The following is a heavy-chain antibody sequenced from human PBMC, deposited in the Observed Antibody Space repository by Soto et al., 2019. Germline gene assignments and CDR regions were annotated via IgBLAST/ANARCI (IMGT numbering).Heavy chain of an antibody. V-gene: IGHV3-30*02. CDR1: GFIFSRYG. CDR2: IWYDGSNK. D-gene: IGHD3-22*01. J-gene: IGHJ4*02. CDR3: AKSERGSHYYDSSFDY. Sequence: GGSLRLSCAASGFIFSRYGMHWVRQAPGKGLEWVALIWYDGSNKYYADSVKGRFTISRDNSKNTLYLQMNSLRAEDTAVYHCAKSERGSHYYDSSFDYWGQGTLVTVSS.